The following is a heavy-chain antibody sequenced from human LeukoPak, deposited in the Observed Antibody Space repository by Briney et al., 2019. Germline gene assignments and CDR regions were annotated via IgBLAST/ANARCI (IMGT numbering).Heavy chain of an antibody. Sequence: PGGSLRLSCAASGFTFSSYWMSWVRQAPGKGLEWVVNIKQDGSEKYYVDSVKGRFTISRDNAKNSLYLQMNSLRAEDTAVYYCARYFAGALFDYWGQGTLVTVSS. CDR2: IKQDGSEK. CDR3: ARYFAGALFDY. J-gene: IGHJ4*02. CDR1: GFTFSSYW. D-gene: IGHD3-16*01. V-gene: IGHV3-7*01.